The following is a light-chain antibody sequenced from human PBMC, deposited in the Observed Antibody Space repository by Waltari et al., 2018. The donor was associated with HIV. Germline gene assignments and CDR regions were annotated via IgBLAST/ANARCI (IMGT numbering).Light chain of an antibody. Sequence: DIVMTQSPDSLAVSLGARATVTCTSSRTVLYNRNYLAGDKQKPGQAPKVLIYWASTRAFGVPDRFSGSGSGTDFSLTISRVQADDVAIYYCQQYYTLRSTFGGGTKIEI. V-gene: IGKV4-1*01. J-gene: IGKJ4*01. CDR3: QQYYTLRST. CDR2: WAS. CDR1: RTVLYNRNY.